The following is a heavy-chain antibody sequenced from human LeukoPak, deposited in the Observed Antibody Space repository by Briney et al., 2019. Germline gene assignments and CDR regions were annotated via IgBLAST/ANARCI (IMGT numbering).Heavy chain of an antibody. V-gene: IGHV4-31*03. D-gene: IGHD4-17*01. CDR3: AKDPDYGDYAGPRGLDL. CDR1: GGSISSGRYY. J-gene: IGHJ2*01. CDR2: IFYGGRA. Sequence: SETLSLTCTVSGGSISSGRYYWSWIRQHPGKGLEWIGYIFYGGRAYYNPSLKSRVTISMDASKNQFSLKLNSVTASDTAVYYCAKDPDYGDYAGPRGLDLWGRGTLVTVSS.